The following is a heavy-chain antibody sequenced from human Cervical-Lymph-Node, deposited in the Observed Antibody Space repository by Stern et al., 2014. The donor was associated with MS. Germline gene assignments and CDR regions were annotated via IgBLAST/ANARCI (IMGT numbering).Heavy chain of an antibody. D-gene: IGHD2-21*02. J-gene: IGHJ6*02. CDR2: IIPLFGTT. Sequence: QLVQSGAELKKPGSSVKVSCKASGGTFSSYGISWVRQAPGQGLEWMGGIIPLFGTTNYARRFQGRVTITADISTSTAYMELSSLRFEDTAVYYCARDGDFGSNYGMDVWGQGTTVTVSS. V-gene: IGHV1-69*06. CDR1: GGTFSSYG. CDR3: ARDGDFGSNYGMDV.